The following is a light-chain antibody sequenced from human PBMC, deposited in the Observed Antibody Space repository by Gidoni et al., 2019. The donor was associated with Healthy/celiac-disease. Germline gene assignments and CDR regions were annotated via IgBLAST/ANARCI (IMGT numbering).Light chain of an antibody. J-gene: IGKJ5*01. Sequence: EVVLTQPPATLSLSPGERATLSCSASQRVSSSYLAWYQQKPGQAPRLLIYGASSRATGIPDRFSGSGSGTDFTLTISRLEPEDFAVYYCQQCGSSPSITFGQGTRLEIK. CDR1: QRVSSSY. CDR2: GAS. CDR3: QQCGSSPSIT. V-gene: IGKV3-20*01.